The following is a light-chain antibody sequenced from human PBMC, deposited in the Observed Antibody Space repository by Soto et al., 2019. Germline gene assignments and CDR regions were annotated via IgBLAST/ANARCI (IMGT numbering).Light chain of an antibody. V-gene: IGLV1-51*01. J-gene: IGLJ1*01. CDR1: SSNIGGNS. Sequence: QSVMTQPPTVSAAPGQKVTISCSGSSSNIGGNSVSWYQQLPGTAPKLLIYDDNKRPSEIPDRFSGSKSGTSATLGITGFQTGDEADYDCGSWDSSLSAYVFGTGTRSQS. CDR3: GSWDSSLSAYV. CDR2: DDN.